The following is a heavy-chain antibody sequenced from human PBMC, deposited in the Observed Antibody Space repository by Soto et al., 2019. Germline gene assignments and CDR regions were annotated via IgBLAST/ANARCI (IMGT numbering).Heavy chain of an antibody. CDR2: IIPSGGST. CDR3: AREMHASDNYHFDF. V-gene: IGHV1-46*01. D-gene: IGHD3-22*01. Sequence: ASVKVSCKASGYSFTSYYLHWLRQAPGQGLEWMGVIIPSGGSTTYAQKFQGRVTMTGDSSTSTVYMELSSLRSEDTALYYCAREMHASDNYHFDFWGQGTLVTVSS. J-gene: IGHJ4*02. CDR1: GYSFTSYY.